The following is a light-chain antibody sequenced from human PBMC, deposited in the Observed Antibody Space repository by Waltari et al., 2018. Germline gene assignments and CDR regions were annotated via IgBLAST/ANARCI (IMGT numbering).Light chain of an antibody. CDR1: QGIDNF. J-gene: IGKJ3*01. CDR3: QQTYTYPLT. CDR2: TTS. V-gene: IGKV1-9*01. Sequence: DIQMTQSPSSLSASVGDTVTINCQASQGIDNFLNWYQQKLGEAPKLLIYTTSTLQNDIPSRFSGSGSGTDFTLTITSLQPDDFATYYCQQTYTYPLTFGPGTKLDIK.